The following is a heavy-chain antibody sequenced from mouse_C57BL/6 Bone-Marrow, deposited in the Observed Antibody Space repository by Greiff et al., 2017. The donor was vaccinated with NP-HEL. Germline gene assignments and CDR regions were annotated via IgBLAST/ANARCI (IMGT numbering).Heavy chain of an antibody. CDR1: GYTFTDYY. CDR2: INPYNGGT. Sequence: EVQLQQSGPVLVKPGASVKMSCKASGYTFTDYYMNWVKQSHGKSLEWIGVINPYNGGTSYNQKFKGKATLTVDTSSSTAYMELNSLTSEDSAVYYCARERSGNHYAMDYWGQGTSVTVSS. V-gene: IGHV1-19*01. J-gene: IGHJ4*01. D-gene: IGHD1-3*01. CDR3: ARERSGNHYAMDY.